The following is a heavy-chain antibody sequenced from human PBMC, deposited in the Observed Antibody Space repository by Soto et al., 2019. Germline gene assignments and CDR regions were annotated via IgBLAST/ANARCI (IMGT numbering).Heavy chain of an antibody. V-gene: IGHV1-69*13. J-gene: IGHJ4*02. CDR1: GGTFSSYA. Sequence: SVKVSCKASGGTFSSYAISWVRQAPGQGLEWMGGIIPIFGTANYAQKFQGRVTITADESTSTAYMELSSLRSEDTAVYYCARGRVATIKFDYWGQGTLVTVSS. CDR3: ARGRVATIKFDY. CDR2: IIPIFGTA. D-gene: IGHD5-12*01.